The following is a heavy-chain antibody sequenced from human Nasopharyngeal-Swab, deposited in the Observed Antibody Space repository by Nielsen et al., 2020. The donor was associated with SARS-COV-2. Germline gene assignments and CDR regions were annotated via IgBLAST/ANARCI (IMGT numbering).Heavy chain of an antibody. CDR2: INPSGGST. CDR1: GYTFTSYY. J-gene: IGHJ6*02. V-gene: IGHV1-46*01. CDR3: ARDYHRGSFALYYGMDV. D-gene: IGHD1-26*01. Sequence: ASVKVSCKASGYTFTSYYMHWVRQAPGQGLEWMGIINPSGGSTSYAQKFQGRVTMTRDTSTSTVYMELSSLRSEDTAVYYCARDYHRGSFALYYGMDVWGQGTTVTVSS.